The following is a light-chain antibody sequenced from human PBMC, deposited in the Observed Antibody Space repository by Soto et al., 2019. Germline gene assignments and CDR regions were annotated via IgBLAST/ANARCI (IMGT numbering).Light chain of an antibody. V-gene: IGLV2-23*01. Sequence: QSALTQPASVSASPGQSITVSCTGTSSDVGSYNFVSWYQQYPGKAPKVMIYEASKRRSVVSNRFSASKSGKTASLTISGLQADDEADYYCVSYAGSSNDVVGTGTKPTVL. CDR2: EAS. J-gene: IGLJ1*01. CDR1: SSDVGSYNF. CDR3: VSYAGSSNDV.